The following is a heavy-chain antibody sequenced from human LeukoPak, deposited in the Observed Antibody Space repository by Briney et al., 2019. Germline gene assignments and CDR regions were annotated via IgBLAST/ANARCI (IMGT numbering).Heavy chain of an antibody. D-gene: IGHD6-19*01. CDR3: ARDPGIAVAGTNDAFDI. CDR1: GFTVSSNY. J-gene: IGHJ3*02. CDR2: IYSGGST. V-gene: IGHV3-53*01. Sequence: GGSLRLSCAASGFTVSSNYMSWVRQAPGKGLEWVSVIYSGGSTYYADSVKGRFTISRDNSKNTLYLQMNSLRAEDTAVYCCARDPGIAVAGTNDAFDIWGQGTMVTVSS.